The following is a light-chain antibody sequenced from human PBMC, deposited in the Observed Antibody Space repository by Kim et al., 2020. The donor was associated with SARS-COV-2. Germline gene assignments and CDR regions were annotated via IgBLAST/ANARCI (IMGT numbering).Light chain of an antibody. CDR1: NIGSKS. V-gene: IGLV3-21*04. Sequence: PGKTARITCGGNNIGSKSVHWYQQKPGQAPVLAIYYDSDRPSGIPERFSGSNSGNTATLTISRVEAWDEADYYCQVWDSSSDHPRVFGGGTQLTVL. J-gene: IGLJ3*02. CDR2: YDS. CDR3: QVWDSSSDHPRV.